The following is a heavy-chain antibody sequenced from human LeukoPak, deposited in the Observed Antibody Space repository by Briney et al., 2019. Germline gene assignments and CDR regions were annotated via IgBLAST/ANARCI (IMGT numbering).Heavy chain of an antibody. V-gene: IGHV3-23*01. CDR1: GFTFSAYA. Sequence: GGSLRLSCTASGFTFSAYAMMWVRQAPGKGPDWVSAIRGGGGSAFYADSVKGRFTISRDNSKYTLFLQMNSLRAEDTAVYYCARDPNGDYIGAFDMWDPGTMVTVSS. J-gene: IGHJ3*02. CDR3: ARDPNGDYIGAFDM. D-gene: IGHD4-17*01. CDR2: IRGGGGSA.